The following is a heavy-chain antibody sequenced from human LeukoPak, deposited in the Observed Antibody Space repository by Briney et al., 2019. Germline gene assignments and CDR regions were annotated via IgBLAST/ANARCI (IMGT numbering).Heavy chain of an antibody. V-gene: IGHV4-4*07. D-gene: IGHD3-10*01. CDR1: GGSISSYY. J-gene: IGHJ6*02. CDR3: ARDSTMVRGVITKKYYYYGMDV. CDR2: IYTSGST. Sequence: SETLSLTCTVSGGSISSYYWSWIRQPAGKGQEWIGRIYTSGSTNYNPSLKSRVTMSVDTSKNQFSLKLSSVTAADTAVYYCARDSTMVRGVITKKYYYYGMDVWGQGTTVTVSS.